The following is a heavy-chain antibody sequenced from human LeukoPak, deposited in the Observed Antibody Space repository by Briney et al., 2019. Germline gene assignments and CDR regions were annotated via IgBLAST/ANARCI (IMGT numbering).Heavy chain of an antibody. CDR3: TTTTYGDYGSGDDAFDI. D-gene: IGHD4-17*01. V-gene: IGHV3-15*01. CDR1: GFTFSNAW. CDR2: IKSKTDGGTT. Sequence: PGGSLRLSCAASGFTFSNAWMSWVRQAPGKGLEWVGRIKSKTDGGTTDYAAPVKGRFTISRDDSKNTLYLQMNSLKTEDTAAYYCTTTTYGDYGSGDDAFDIWAKGQWSPSLQ. J-gene: IGHJ3*02.